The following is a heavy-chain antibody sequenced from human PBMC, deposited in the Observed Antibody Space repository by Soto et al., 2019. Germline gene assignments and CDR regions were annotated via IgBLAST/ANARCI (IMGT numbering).Heavy chain of an antibody. D-gene: IGHD3-16*01. CDR1: GFTFSNYG. CDR2: ITAGGDST. V-gene: IGHV3-23*01. Sequence: GGSLRLSCAASGFTFSNYGLSWVRQAPGKGLEWVSGITAGGDSTFYADSVKGRCTITRDNSKHTLNLVLNSLRAEDTALYYCAKGRSRRAGAFDIWGQGTMVTVSS. J-gene: IGHJ3*02. CDR3: AKGRSRRAGAFDI.